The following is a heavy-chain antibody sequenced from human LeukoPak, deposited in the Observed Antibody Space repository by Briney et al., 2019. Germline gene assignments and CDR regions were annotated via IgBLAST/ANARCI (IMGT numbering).Heavy chain of an antibody. D-gene: IGHD5-12*01. Sequence: ASVKVSCKASGGTFDTYGISWLRQAPGQGLEWMGGIIPIFGTANYAQKFQGRVTMTRDMATSTDYMEVSSLRSEDTAVYYCARDNSVGDSAWWFDPWGQGTLVTVSS. CDR3: ARDNSVGDSAWWFDP. CDR1: GGTFDTYG. V-gene: IGHV1-69*05. CDR2: IIPIFGTA. J-gene: IGHJ5*02.